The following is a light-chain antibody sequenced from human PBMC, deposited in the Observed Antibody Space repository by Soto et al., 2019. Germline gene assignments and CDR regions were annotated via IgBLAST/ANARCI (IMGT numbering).Light chain of an antibody. CDR3: QSADVTLSGSKV. V-gene: IGLV1-40*01. J-gene: IGLJ2*01. CDR1: SSNIGTGYH. CDR2: GNN. Sequence: QSVLTQPPSVSGAPGQRVTISCTGTSSNIGTGYHVHWYQVLPGTTPKLLIFGNNNRPSGVPGRFSGSNSGTSASLAITGLQAEYEAYYYCQSADVTLSGSKVFGGGTKLTVL.